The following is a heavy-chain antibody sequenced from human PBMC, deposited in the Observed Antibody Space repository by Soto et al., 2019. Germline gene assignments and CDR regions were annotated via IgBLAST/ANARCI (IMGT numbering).Heavy chain of an antibody. V-gene: IGHV1-69*12. CDR1: GGTFSNYP. Sequence: QVQLVQSGAEVKKPGSSVKVSCKASGGTFSNYPISWVRQAPGQGLEWMGGIIPIFGTVNYAQKFQGRVTITADESTSTAYMELSSLRSEDTAVYYCARGXXRXLXXXYFDLWGRGTLVTVSS. CDR3: ARGXXRXLXXXYFDL. J-gene: IGHJ2*01. CDR2: IIPIFGTV.